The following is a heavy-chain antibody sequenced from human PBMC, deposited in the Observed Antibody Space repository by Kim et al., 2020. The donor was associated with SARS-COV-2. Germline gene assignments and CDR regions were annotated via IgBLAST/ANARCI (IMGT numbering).Heavy chain of an antibody. V-gene: IGHV3-30*18. CDR1: GFTFSSYG. J-gene: IGHJ4*02. CDR3: AKGRVWLRFNALVDY. CDR2: ISYDGSNK. Sequence: GGSLRLSCAASGFTFSSYGMHWVRQAPGKGLEWVAVISYDGSNKYYADSVKGRFTISRDNSKNTLYLQMNSLRAEDTAVYYCAKGRVWLRFNALVDYWGQGTLVTVSS. D-gene: IGHD5-12*01.